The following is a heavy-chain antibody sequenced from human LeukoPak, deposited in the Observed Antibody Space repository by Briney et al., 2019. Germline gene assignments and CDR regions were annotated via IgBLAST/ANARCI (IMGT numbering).Heavy chain of an antibody. V-gene: IGHV1-69*13. J-gene: IGHJ4*02. Sequence: SVTVSCKASGGTFSNYAISWVRQAPGPGLEWMGGIIPIFGAANYAQKFEGKVTITADESTSTAYMELRGLRSEDTAVYYCAADVTTSYSSTWYARNWGQGTLVTVSS. D-gene: IGHD6-13*01. CDR3: AADVTTSYSSTWYARN. CDR1: GGTFSNYA. CDR2: IIPIFGAA.